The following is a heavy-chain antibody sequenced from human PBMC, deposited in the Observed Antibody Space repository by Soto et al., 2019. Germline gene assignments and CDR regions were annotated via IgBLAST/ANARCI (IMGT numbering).Heavy chain of an antibody. CDR2: ISSSSSYT. J-gene: IGHJ5*02. V-gene: IGHV3-11*05. Sequence: QVQLVESGGGLVKPGGSLRLSCAASGFTFSDYYMSWIRQAPGKGLEWVSYISSSSSYTNYADSVKGRFTISRDNAKNALYLQMNSLRAEDTAVYYCARRYCSSTSCPYSSLDPWGQGTLVTVSS. CDR3: ARRYCSSTSCPYSSLDP. D-gene: IGHD2-2*01. CDR1: GFTFSDYY.